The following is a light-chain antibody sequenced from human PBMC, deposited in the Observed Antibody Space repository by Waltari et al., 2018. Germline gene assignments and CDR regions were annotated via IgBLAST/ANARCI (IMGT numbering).Light chain of an antibody. CDR1: WSIRSY. V-gene: IGKV1-5*03. J-gene: IGKJ4*01. CDR3: QQYSTNSLT. CDR2: EAS. Sequence: DIQLTQSPSTLSASVGDRVTITCRASWSIRSYMAWYQQKPGKAPKLLIHEASTLETGVPSTFSGSESGTEFTLTISSLQPDDVATYYCQQYSTNSLTFGGGTKVEIK.